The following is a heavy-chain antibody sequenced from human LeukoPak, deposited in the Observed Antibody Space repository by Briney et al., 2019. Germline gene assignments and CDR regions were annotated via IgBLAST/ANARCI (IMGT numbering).Heavy chain of an antibody. J-gene: IGHJ4*02. CDR3: ARSNSGSYFRGYFDY. Sequence: SETLSLTCTVSGYSISSGYYWSWIRQPPGKGLEWIGYIYYSGSTNYNPSLKSRVTISVDTSKNQFSLKLSSVTAADTAVYYCARSNSGSYFRGYFDYWGQGTLVTVSS. D-gene: IGHD1-26*01. CDR1: GYSISSGYY. V-gene: IGHV4-61*01. CDR2: IYYSGST.